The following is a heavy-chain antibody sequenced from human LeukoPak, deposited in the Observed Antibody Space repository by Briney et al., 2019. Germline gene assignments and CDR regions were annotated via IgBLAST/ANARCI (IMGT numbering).Heavy chain of an antibody. J-gene: IGHJ4*02. Sequence: GGSLRLSCAASGFTFDDYAMHWVRQAPGKGLEWVSGISWNSGSIGYADSVKGRFTISRDNAKNSLYLQMNSLRAEDTALYYCAKSSSGSFLSVPDYWGQGTLVTVSS. CDR2: ISWNSGSI. CDR1: GFTFDDYA. V-gene: IGHV3-9*01. D-gene: IGHD3-10*01. CDR3: AKSSSGSFLSVPDY.